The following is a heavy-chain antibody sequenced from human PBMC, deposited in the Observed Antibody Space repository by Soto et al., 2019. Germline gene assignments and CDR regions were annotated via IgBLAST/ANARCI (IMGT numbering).Heavy chain of an antibody. J-gene: IGHJ4*02. CDR2: IYESGST. D-gene: IGHD3-10*01. V-gene: IGHV4-59*01. CDR3: ARGGGREMVRVYYFDY. CDR1: GGSIGSYY. Sequence: SETLSLTCTVSGGSIGSYYWSWIRQPPGKGLEWIGYIYESGSTNSNPSLQSRVTISVDTSKNQFYLNLSPVTAADTAVYYCARGGGREMVRVYYFDYWGQGTLVTVSS.